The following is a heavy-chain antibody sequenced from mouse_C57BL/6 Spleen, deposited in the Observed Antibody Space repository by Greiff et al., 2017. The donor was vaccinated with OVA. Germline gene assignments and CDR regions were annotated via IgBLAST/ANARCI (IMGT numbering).Heavy chain of an antibody. D-gene: IGHD2-4*01. V-gene: IGHV8-12*01. Sequence: QVTLKESGPGILQSSQTLSLTCSFSGFSLSTSGMGVSWIRQPPGKGLEWLAHIYWDDDKRYNPSLKSRLTISKDTSRNQVFLKITSVDTADTATYYCARRDYDGFDYWGQGTTRTVSS. CDR3: ARRDYDGFDY. J-gene: IGHJ2*01. CDR1: GFSLSTSGMG. CDR2: IYWDDDK.